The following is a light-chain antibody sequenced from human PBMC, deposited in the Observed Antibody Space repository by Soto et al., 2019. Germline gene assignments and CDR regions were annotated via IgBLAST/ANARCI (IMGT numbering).Light chain of an antibody. Sequence: QSALTQPASVSGSPGQSITISCTGTSSDVGDYNYVSWYQQHPGKAPKLMIYEVTNRPSGVSNRFSGSKSGNTASLTISGLQAEDEADYYCSSYTSSSTLLFGGGTMLTVL. CDR3: SSYTSSSTLL. CDR1: SSDVGDYNY. CDR2: EVT. V-gene: IGLV2-14*01. J-gene: IGLJ2*01.